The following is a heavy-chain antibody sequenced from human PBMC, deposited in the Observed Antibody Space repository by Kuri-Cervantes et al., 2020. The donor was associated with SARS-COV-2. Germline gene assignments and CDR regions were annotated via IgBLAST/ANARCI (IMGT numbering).Heavy chain of an antibody. J-gene: IGHJ4*02. CDR3: ARHPPRDLMPWVD. V-gene: IGHV4-39*01. CDR1: GGSISSSSYY. Sequence: ESLKISCTVSGGSISSSSYYWGWIRQPPGKGLEWIGSIYYSGSTYYNPSLKSRVTISVDTSKNQFSLKLSSVTAADTAVYYCARHPPRDLMPWVDWGQGTLVTVS. CDR2: IYYSGST. D-gene: IGHD2-2*01.